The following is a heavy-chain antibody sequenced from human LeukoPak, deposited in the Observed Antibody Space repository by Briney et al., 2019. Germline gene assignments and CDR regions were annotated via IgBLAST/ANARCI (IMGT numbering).Heavy chain of an antibody. CDR1: GGSVSSSSYY. CDR2: IYYRGST. V-gene: IGHV4-39*01. J-gene: IGHJ5*02. CDR3: AALPSTT. D-gene: IGHD5/OR15-5a*01. Sequence: PSETLSLTCSVSGGSVSSSSYYWGWIRQPPGKGLGWVGTIYYRGSTYYNASLKSRVTISVDTSRNQFSLELTSVTAADTAVYYCAALPSTTWGQGTLVTVSS.